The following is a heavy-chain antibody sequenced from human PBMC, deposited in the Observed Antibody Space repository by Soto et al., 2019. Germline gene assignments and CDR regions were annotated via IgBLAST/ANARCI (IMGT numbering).Heavy chain of an antibody. CDR1: GFTFSSYG. CDR2: ISYDGSNK. D-gene: IGHD2-2*01. Sequence: VQLLESGGGVVQPGRSLRLSCAASGFTFSSYGMHWVRQAPGKGLEWVAVISYDGSNKYYADSVKGRFTISRDNSKNTLYLQMNSLRAEDTAVYYCAKEAQPTYFDYWGQGTLVTVSS. CDR3: AKEAQPTYFDY. V-gene: IGHV3-30*18. J-gene: IGHJ4*02.